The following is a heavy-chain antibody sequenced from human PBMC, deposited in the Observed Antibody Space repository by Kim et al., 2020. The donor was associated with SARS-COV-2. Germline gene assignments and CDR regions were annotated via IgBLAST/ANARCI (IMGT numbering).Heavy chain of an antibody. V-gene: IGHV3-23*01. CDR1: GFTFTNYD. J-gene: IGHJ5*02. D-gene: IGHD3-10*02. Sequence: GGSLRLSCAASGFTFTNYDMHWVRQAPGKGLEWVGSATSSGDEVFYGDSVKGRFTISRDNSKNMFYLQMNSLRAEDTAVYYCANAIRARFMSEGSWGQGTLVTVPS. CDR3: ANAIRARFMSEGS. CDR2: ATSSGDEV.